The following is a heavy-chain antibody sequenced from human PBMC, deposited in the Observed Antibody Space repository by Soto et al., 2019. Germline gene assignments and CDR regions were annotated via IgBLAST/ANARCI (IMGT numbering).Heavy chain of an antibody. Sequence: QVQLVQSGAEVKKPGASVKVSCKASGYTFTSYGISWVRQAPGQGLEWMGWISAYNGNTTYAQKLQGRVTMTTDTSTRTAYMELRSLRSDDTAGYYCPRVGETHGYCSSTSSYWGGWFDPWGQGTLVTVSS. J-gene: IGHJ5*02. V-gene: IGHV1-18*01. CDR1: GYTFTSYG. CDR2: ISAYNGNT. D-gene: IGHD2-2*03. CDR3: PRVGETHGYCSSTSSYWGGWFDP.